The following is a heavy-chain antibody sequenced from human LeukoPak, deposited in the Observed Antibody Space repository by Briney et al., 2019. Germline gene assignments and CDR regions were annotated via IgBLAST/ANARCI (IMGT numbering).Heavy chain of an antibody. CDR1: GYTFTTYG. D-gene: IGHD3-10*01. Sequence: ASVKVSCKASGYTFTTYGITWVRQAPGQGLERMGWISAYNGNTNYAQKLQGRVTMTTDTSTSTAYMELRSLRSDDTAVYYCARGHWEGSGSYYHDQDSWGQGTLVTVSS. J-gene: IGHJ4*02. CDR3: ARGHWEGSGSYYHDQDS. CDR2: ISAYNGNT. V-gene: IGHV1-18*01.